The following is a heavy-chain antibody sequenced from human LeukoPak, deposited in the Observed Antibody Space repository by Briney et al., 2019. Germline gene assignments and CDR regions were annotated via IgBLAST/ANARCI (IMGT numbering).Heavy chain of an antibody. CDR3: ARVGSTIFGVVIISDNWFDP. D-gene: IGHD3-3*01. CDR1: GYTFTSYD. V-gene: IGHV1-8*01. J-gene: IGHJ5*02. CDR2: MNPNSGNT. Sequence: GASVKVSCKASGYTFTSYDINWVRQATGQGLEWMGWMNPNSGNTGYAQKFQGRVTMTRNTSISTAYMELSSLRSEDTAVYYCARVGSTIFGVVIISDNWFDPWGQGTLVTVSS.